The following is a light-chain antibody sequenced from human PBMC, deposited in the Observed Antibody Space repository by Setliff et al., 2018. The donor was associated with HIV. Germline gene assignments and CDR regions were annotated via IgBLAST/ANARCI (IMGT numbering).Light chain of an antibody. CDR1: SSDVGGYNY. V-gene: IGLV2-14*01. Sequence: LAQPASVSGSPGQSITISCTGTSSDVGGYNYVSWYQQHPGKAPKLMIYEVSNRPSGVSNRFSGSKSGNTASLTISGLQPEDGADYYCSSYTNSVTVVFGTGTKVTVL. J-gene: IGLJ1*01. CDR2: EVS. CDR3: SSYTNSVTVV.